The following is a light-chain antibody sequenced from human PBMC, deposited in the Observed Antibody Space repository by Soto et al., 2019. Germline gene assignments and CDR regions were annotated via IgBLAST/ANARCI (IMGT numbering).Light chain of an antibody. CDR2: EAF. CDR1: SSDVGGHDY. Sequence: QSALTQPASVSGSPGQSITISCTGSSSDVGGHDYVSWYLQHPGKAPKLLIYEAFNRPSGVSDRFSGSKSGSTASLTISGLQAEDEGDYHCSSFTSTSTWVFGGGTKLTVL. CDR3: SSFTSTSTWV. V-gene: IGLV2-14*01. J-gene: IGLJ3*02.